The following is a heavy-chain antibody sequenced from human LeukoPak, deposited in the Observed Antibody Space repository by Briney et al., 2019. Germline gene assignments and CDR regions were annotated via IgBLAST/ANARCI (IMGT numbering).Heavy chain of an antibody. Sequence: GGSLRLSCAASGFTFSNYYMSCVRQAPGEGLEWVANIKQDGSEKYYVDSVKGRFTISRDNAKKSLYLQMNSLRAEDTAMYYCARGDQQLLWFKVWGRRTLVTVSS. CDR2: IKQDGSEK. CDR3: ARGDQQLLWFKV. D-gene: IGHD3-10*01. CDR1: GFTFSNYY. V-gene: IGHV3-7*05. J-gene: IGHJ4*02.